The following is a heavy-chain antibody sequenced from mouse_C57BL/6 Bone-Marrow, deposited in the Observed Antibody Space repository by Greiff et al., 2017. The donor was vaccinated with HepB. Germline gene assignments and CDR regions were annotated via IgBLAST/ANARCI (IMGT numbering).Heavy chain of an antibody. CDR3: ARYNYEYDGYYFDY. D-gene: IGHD2-4*01. J-gene: IGHJ2*01. CDR2: IYPRSGNT. V-gene: IGHV1-81*01. Sequence: VQLQQSGAELARPGASVKLSCKASGYTFTSYGLSWVKQRTGQGLEWIGEIYPRSGNTYYNEKFKGKATLTADKSSSPAYMELRSLTSEDSAVYFCARYNYEYDGYYFDYWGQGTTLTVSS. CDR1: GYTFTSYG.